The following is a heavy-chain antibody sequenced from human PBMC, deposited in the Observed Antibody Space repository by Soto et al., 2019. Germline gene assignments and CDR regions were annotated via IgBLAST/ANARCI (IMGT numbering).Heavy chain of an antibody. CDR2: INHSGST. D-gene: IGHD3-3*01. Sequence: SDTLSLTCAGYGGSFSGYYWSWIRQPPGKGLEWIGEINHSGSTNYNPSLKSRVTISVDTSKNQFSLKLGSVTAADTAVYYCARFSGGYDFWSGYYTSPPRYYFDYWGQGTLVTVSS. J-gene: IGHJ4*02. CDR1: GGSFSGYY. CDR3: ARFSGGYDFWSGYYTSPPRYYFDY. V-gene: IGHV4-34*01.